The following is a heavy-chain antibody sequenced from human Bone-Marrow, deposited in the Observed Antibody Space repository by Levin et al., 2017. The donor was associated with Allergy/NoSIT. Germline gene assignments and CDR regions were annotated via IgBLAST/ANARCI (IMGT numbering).Heavy chain of an antibody. CDR2: IYNTGST. D-gene: IGHD3-10*01. CDR3: ARGLYGIGMAGSGYWFGP. V-gene: IGHV4-61*01. CDR1: GGSVSSGNYY. J-gene: IGHJ5*02. Sequence: MPSETLSLTCTVSGGSVSSGNYYWSWIRQSPGKGLEWIGYIYNTGSTKYNPSLKSRVTISADMAKNQFSLKLISVTAADSAIYYCARGLYGIGMAGSGYWFGPWGQGTLVTVSS.